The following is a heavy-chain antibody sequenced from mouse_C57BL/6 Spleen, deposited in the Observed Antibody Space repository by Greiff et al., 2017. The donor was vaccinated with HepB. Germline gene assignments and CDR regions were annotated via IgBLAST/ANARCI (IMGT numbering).Heavy chain of an antibody. CDR3: SRDGEGGYYYAMDY. J-gene: IGHJ4*01. CDR2: ILPESGST. CDR1: GYTFTGYW. Sequence: VQLQQSGAELVKPGASVKLSCKATGYTFTGYWIEWVKQRPGHGLEWIGEILPESGSTNYNEKFKGKATFTVDTSSTTAYMQLSSLTYEDAAVYYCSRDGEGGYYYAMDYWGQGTSVTVSS. D-gene: IGHD2-13*01. V-gene: IGHV1-9*01.